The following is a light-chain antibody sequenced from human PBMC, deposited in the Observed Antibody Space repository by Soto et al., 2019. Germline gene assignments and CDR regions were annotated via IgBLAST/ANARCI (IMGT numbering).Light chain of an antibody. V-gene: IGKV1-39*01. CDR3: QQTSSAPFT. Sequence: DIQMTQSPYSLSAAVGDRVTIACRASQNINTYLNWYQQKQGKAPKLLIFDAASLQSGVPSRFSGGGSRTDFTLTITSLQPEDFATYYCQQTSSAPFTFGPGTKVDIK. CDR1: QNINTY. J-gene: IGKJ3*01. CDR2: DAA.